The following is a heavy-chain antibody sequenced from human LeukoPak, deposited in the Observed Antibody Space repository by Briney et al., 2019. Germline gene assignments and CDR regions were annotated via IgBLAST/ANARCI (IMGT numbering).Heavy chain of an antibody. V-gene: IGHV4-34*01. Sequence: SETLSLTCAVYGGSFSGYYWSWIRQPPGKGLEWIGEINHSGSTNYNPSLKSRVTISVDTSKNQFSLKLSSVTAADTAVYYCATGIAVAGTSWYWGQGTLVTVSS. CDR2: INHSGST. J-gene: IGHJ4*02. CDR3: ATGIAVAGTSWY. D-gene: IGHD6-19*01. CDR1: GGSFSGYY.